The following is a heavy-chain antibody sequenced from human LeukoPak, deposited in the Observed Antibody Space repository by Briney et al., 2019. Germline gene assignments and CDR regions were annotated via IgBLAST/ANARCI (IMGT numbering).Heavy chain of an antibody. D-gene: IGHD2-2*01. Sequence: PGGSLRLSCAASGFTFNNYAMSWVRQAPGKGLEWVSEVSNSGGSTYYADSAKGRFTISRDNSKNTLYLQMNSLRAEDTAVYYCAKEDIVVVPAATEEYGVIDYWGQGTLVTVSS. CDR3: AKEDIVVVPAATEEYGVIDY. J-gene: IGHJ4*02. CDR1: GFTFNNYA. CDR2: VSNSGGST. V-gene: IGHV3-23*01.